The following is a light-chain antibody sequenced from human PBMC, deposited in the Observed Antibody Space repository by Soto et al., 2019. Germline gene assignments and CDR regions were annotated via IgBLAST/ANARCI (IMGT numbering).Light chain of an antibody. CDR3: SSKRGSTGV. CDR2: EVS. CDR1: SSDVGGYNY. J-gene: IGLJ1*01. V-gene: IGLV2-8*02. Sequence: QSALTQPLSASRSPRQSVTITCTETSSDVGGYNYVSWYQQHPGKAPKLMIYEVSTRPSGVPNRFSGSKSGNTASLTISGLQAEDEADYYSSSKRGSTGVFGTVTKVTVL.